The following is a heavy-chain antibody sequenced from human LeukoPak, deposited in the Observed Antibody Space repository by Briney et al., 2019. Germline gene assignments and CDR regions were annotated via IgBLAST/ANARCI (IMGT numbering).Heavy chain of an antibody. CDR2: IYYSGST. V-gene: IGHV4-59*12. J-gene: IGHJ4*02. D-gene: IGHD1-1*01. Sequence: PSETLSLTCTVSGGSISSYYWSWIRQPPGKGLEWIGYIYYSGSTNYNPSLKSRVTISVDTSKNQFSLKLSSVTAADTAVYYCARAPRYRPYFDYWGQGTLVTVSS. CDR3: ARAPRYRPYFDY. CDR1: GGSISSYY.